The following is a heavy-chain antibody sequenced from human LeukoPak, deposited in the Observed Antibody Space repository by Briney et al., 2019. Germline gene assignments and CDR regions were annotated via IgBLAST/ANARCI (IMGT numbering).Heavy chain of an antibody. CDR3: ARDLASGGY. V-gene: IGHV3-21*01. CDR1: GFTFSNYN. J-gene: IGHJ4*02. Sequence: GGSLRLSCAASGFTFSNYNMNWVRQAPGKGLEWVSSIISGSTYIFYADSVKGRFTISRDNAKNSLCLQMSSLRAEDTAVYYCARDLASGGYWGQGTLVTVSS. D-gene: IGHD3-10*01. CDR2: IISGSTYI.